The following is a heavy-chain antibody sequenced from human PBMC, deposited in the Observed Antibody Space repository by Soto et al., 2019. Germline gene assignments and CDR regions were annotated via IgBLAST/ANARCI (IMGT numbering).Heavy chain of an antibody. CDR2: FDPEDGET. D-gene: IGHD3-22*01. Sequence: ASVKVSCKVSGYTLTELSMHWVRQAPGKGLEWMGGFDPEDGETIYAQKFQGRVTMTEDTSIDTAYMELSSLRSEDTAVYYCAGITMIVVGAYGMDVWGQGTTVTVSS. CDR3: AGITMIVVGAYGMDV. J-gene: IGHJ6*02. V-gene: IGHV1-24*01. CDR1: GYTLTELS.